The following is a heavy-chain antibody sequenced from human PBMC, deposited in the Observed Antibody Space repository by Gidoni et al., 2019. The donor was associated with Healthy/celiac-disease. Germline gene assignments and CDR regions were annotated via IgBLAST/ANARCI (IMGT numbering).Heavy chain of an antibody. Sequence: QVQLVESGGGLVKPGWSLRLSCAASGFTFSDYYMLWIRQAPGKGMEWVSYISSSGSTIYYADSVKGRFTISRDNAKNSLYLQMNSLRAEDTAVYYCARRLSRVLGIPSRYFDLWGRGTLVTVSS. V-gene: IGHV3-11*01. CDR2: ISSSGSTI. CDR1: GFTFSDYY. J-gene: IGHJ2*01. CDR3: ARRLSRVLGIPSRYFDL. D-gene: IGHD7-27*01.